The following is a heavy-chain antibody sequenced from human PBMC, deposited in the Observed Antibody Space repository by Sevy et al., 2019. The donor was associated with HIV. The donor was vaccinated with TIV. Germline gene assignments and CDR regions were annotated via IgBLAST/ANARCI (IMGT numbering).Heavy chain of an antibody. Sequence: ASVKVSCKASGYTFTSYGIGWVRQAPGQGLEWMGWISAYNGNTNYAQKLQGRVTMTTDTSTSTAYMELRSLRSDDTAVYYCASCYYYDSSGYPEWEYFQHWGQGTLVTVSS. CDR2: ISAYNGNT. CDR3: ASCYYYDSSGYPEWEYFQH. J-gene: IGHJ1*01. CDR1: GYTFTSYG. V-gene: IGHV1-18*01. D-gene: IGHD3-22*01.